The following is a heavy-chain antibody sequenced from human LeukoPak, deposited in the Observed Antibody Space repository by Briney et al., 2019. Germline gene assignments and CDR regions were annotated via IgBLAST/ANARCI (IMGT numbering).Heavy chain of an antibody. CDR1: GGSISSSSHY. J-gene: IGHJ6*03. D-gene: IGHD6-6*01. CDR2: IYYSGST. V-gene: IGHV4-39*01. CDR3: ARQHGSSSPRLYSYYMDV. Sequence: PSETLSLTCTVSGGSISSSSHYWGWIRQPPGKGLEWIGSIYYSGSTYYNPSLKSRVTISVDTSKNQFSLKLSSVTAADTAVYYCARQHGSSSPRLYSYYMDVWGKGTTVTVSS.